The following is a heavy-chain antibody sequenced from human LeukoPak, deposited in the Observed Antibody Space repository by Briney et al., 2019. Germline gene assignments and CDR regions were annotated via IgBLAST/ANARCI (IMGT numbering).Heavy chain of an antibody. J-gene: IGHJ4*02. CDR2: IYYSGSI. CDR1: GGPISSYY. D-gene: IGHD3-22*01. Sequence: PSETLSLTCTVSGGPISSYYWSWIRQPPGKGLEWIGYIYYSGSINYNPSLKSRVTISVDTSKNQFSLRLSSVSAADTAVYYCARVTGYMIEDYFDYWGRGTLVTVSS. V-gene: IGHV4-59*01. CDR3: ARVTGYMIEDYFDY.